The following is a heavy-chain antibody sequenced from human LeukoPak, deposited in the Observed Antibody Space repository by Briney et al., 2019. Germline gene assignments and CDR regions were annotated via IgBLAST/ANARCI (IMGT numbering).Heavy chain of an antibody. Sequence: RASVKVSCKASGYTFTGYYMHWVRQAPGQGLEWMGWINPNSGGTNYAQKFQGRVTMTTDTSTSTAYMELRSLRSDDTAVYYCARDLPFHYYGSGYGMDVWGQGTTVTVSS. V-gene: IGHV1-2*02. D-gene: IGHD3-10*01. CDR3: ARDLPFHYYGSGYGMDV. CDR1: GYTFTGYY. J-gene: IGHJ6*02. CDR2: INPNSGGT.